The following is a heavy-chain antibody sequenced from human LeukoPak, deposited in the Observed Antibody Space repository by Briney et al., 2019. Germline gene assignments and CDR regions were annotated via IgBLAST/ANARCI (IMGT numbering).Heavy chain of an antibody. CDR3: AKESGYYDFWSGYYTGYTAD. J-gene: IGHJ4*02. Sequence: GGSLRLSCAASGFTFSSYAMSWVRQAPGKGLEWVSAISGSGGSTYYADSVKGRFTISRDNSKNTLYLQMNSLRAEDTAVYYCAKESGYYDFWSGYYTGYTADWSQGTLVTVSS. V-gene: IGHV3-23*01. D-gene: IGHD3-3*01. CDR2: ISGSGGST. CDR1: GFTFSSYA.